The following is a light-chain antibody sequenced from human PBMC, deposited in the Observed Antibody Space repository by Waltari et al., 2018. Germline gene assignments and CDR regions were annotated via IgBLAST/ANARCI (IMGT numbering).Light chain of an antibody. J-gene: IGKJ2*01. V-gene: IGKV1-39*01. CDR1: RSINSY. Sequence: DIQMTQSPSSLSASVGVRVTITCRASRSINSYLSWYQHKPGKAPKLLIYPASTLQSWVPSRFSCSGSGTDFTLSISSLQPEDFATFYCQQSHSAPPYTFGQGTKLEIK. CDR2: PAS. CDR3: QQSHSAPPYT.